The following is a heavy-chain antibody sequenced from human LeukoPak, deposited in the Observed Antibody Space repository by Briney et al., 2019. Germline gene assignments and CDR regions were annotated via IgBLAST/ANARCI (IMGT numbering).Heavy chain of an antibody. CDR1: GFTFSSYG. V-gene: IGHV3-30*18. J-gene: IGHJ6*02. CDR3: AEDAVDTAMVSWYYYYGMDV. CDR2: ISYDGSNK. D-gene: IGHD5-18*01. Sequence: PGGSLRLSCAASGFTFSSYGMHWVRQAPGKGLEWVAVISYDGSNKYYADSEKGRFTISRDNSKNTLYLQMNSLRAEDTAVYYCAEDAVDTAMVSWYYYYGMDVWGQGTTVTVSS.